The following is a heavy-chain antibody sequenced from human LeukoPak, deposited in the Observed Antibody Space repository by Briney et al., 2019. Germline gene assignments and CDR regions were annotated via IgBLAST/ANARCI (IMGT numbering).Heavy chain of an antibody. Sequence: GGSLRLSCAASGFTFSNYGMHWVRQAPGKGLEWVAFIRYDGSNKYFADSLKGRFTISRDNSKNTLYLQMNSLRAEDTAVYYCAKEIWPTVTTPGWTYFDYWGQGALVTVSS. CDR1: GFTFSNYG. CDR2: IRYDGSNK. D-gene: IGHD4-17*01. CDR3: AKEIWPTVTTPGWTYFDY. V-gene: IGHV3-30*02. J-gene: IGHJ4*02.